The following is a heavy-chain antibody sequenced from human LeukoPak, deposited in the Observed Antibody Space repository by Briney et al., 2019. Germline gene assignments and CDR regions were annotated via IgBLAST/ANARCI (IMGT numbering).Heavy chain of an antibody. Sequence: KSSETLSLTCAVYGGSFSGYYWSWIRQPPGKGLEWIGEINHSGSTNYNPSLKSRVTISVDTSKNQSSLKLSSVTAADTAVYYCARGLYGDYGIGYYYYYYMDVWGKGTTVTVSS. CDR1: GGSFSGYY. J-gene: IGHJ6*03. CDR3: ARGLYGDYGIGYYYYYYMDV. V-gene: IGHV4-34*01. D-gene: IGHD4-17*01. CDR2: INHSGST.